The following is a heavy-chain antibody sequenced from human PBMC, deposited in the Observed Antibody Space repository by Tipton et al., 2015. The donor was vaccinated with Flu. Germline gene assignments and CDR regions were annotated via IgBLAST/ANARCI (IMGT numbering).Heavy chain of an antibody. CDR3: ARDGVSGSYATFDY. V-gene: IGHV3-53*01. D-gene: IGHD1-26*01. CDR2: IYSGDST. J-gene: IGHJ4*02. Sequence: SLRLSCAASGFTVSSNYMSWVRQAPGKGLEWVSVIYSGDSTHYADSVKGRFTISRDNSKNTLYLQMNSLRAEDTAVYYCARDGVSGSYATFDYWGQGTLVTVS. CDR1: GFTVSSNY.